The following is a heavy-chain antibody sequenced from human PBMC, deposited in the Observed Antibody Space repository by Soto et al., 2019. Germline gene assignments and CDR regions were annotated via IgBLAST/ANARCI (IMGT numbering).Heavy chain of an antibody. CDR3: ARGRYGDY. D-gene: IGHD1-1*01. CDR2: ISAHNGNT. J-gene: IGHJ4*02. V-gene: IGHV1-18*01. Sequence: QVHLVQSGAEVKNPGASVKVSCKGSGYDFTTYGITWVRQAPGQGLEWMAWISAHNGNTNYAPNLQGRVTVTRDTSTSPAYIELRSLRSDATAVYYCARGRYGDYWGQGALVTVYS. CDR1: GYDFTTYG.